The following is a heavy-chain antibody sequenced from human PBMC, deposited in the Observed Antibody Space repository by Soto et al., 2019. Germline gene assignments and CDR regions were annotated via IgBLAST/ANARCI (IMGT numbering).Heavy chain of an antibody. V-gene: IGHV4-34*01. CDR3: ARSPGETTVTTREGYYYYGMDV. Sequence: SETLSLTCAVYGGSFSGYYWSWIRQPPGKGLEWIGEINHSGSTNYNPSLKSRVTISVDTSKNQFSLKLSSVTAADTTVYYCARSPGETTVTTREGYYYYGMDVWGQGTTVTVSS. D-gene: IGHD4-17*01. CDR1: GGSFSGYY. CDR2: INHSGST. J-gene: IGHJ6*02.